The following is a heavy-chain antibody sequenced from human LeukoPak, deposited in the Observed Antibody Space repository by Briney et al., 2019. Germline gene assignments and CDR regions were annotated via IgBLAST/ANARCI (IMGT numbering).Heavy chain of an antibody. CDR1: GFTFSNYW. D-gene: IGHD3-22*01. J-gene: IGHJ4*02. V-gene: IGHV3-7*01. CDR2: IKQDGSEK. Sequence: GGSLRLSCAASGFTFSNYWMSWVRQAPGKGLEWVANIKQDGSEKYYVDSVKGRFTISRDNAKNSLYLQMDSLRAEDTAVYYCARDAPYDSSGYQDYWGQGTLVTVSS. CDR3: ARDAPYDSSGYQDY.